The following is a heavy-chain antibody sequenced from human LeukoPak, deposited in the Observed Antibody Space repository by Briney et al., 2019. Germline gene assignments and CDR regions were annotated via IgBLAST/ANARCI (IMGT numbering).Heavy chain of an antibody. CDR1: GGSISSSSYY. V-gene: IGHV4-39*01. J-gene: IGHJ3*02. CDR2: IYYSGST. CDR3: ARHESRDAFGI. Sequence: SETLSLTCTVSGGSISSSSYYWGWIRQPPGKGLEWIRSIYYSGSTYYNPSLKSRVTISVDTSKNQFSLKLSSVTAADTAVYYCARHESRDAFGIWGQGTMVTVSS.